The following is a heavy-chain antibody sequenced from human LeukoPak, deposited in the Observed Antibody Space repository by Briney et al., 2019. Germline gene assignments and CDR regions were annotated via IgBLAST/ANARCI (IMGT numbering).Heavy chain of an antibody. CDR1: GGTFSSYA. CDR3: ARVGTAMVIDY. CDR2: IIPILGIA. D-gene: IGHD5-18*01. J-gene: IGHJ4*02. Sequence: SVKVSCKASGGTFSSYAISWVRQAPGQGLEWMGRIIPILGIANYAQKFQGRVTITADKSTSTAYMELSSLRSEDTAVYYCARVGTAMVIDYWGQGTLVTVSS. V-gene: IGHV1-69*04.